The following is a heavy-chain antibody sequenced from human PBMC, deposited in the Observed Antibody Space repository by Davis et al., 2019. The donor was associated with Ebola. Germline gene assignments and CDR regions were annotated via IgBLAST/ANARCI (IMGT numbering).Heavy chain of an antibody. V-gene: IGHV3-30*18. Sequence: AGSLTLSCVASGFTFTTSTMHWVRQAPGKGLGWVALISSDGSREYYADSVEGRFTISKDNSGNTLYLHMNALTAEDTALYYCAKLRSHDYTDSSDDFYLDLWGRGTLVTVSS. CDR1: GFTFTTST. J-gene: IGHJ2*01. D-gene: IGHD3-16*01. CDR2: ISSDGSRE. CDR3: AKLRSHDYTDSSDDFYLDL.